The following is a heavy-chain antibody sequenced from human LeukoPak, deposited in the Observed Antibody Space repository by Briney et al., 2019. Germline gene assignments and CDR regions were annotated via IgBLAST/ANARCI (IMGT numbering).Heavy chain of an antibody. CDR1: GGSITSTNL. J-gene: IGHJ6*03. CDR2: IHHSGST. CDR3: ARHVREYCTSTSCYGYMDV. Sequence: PSGTLSLTCAVSGGSITSTNLWNWVRQPPGKGLEWIGQIHHSGSTNYNPSLKSRVTISVDKSNNQFSLKLRSVTAADTAVYYCARHVREYCTSTSCYGYMDVWGKGTTVTVSS. V-gene: IGHV4-4*02. D-gene: IGHD2-2*01.